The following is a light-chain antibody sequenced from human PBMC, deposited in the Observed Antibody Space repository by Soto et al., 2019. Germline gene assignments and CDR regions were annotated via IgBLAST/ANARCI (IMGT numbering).Light chain of an antibody. V-gene: IGLV2-11*01. CDR2: DVT. Sequence: QSALTQPRSVSGSPGQSVTISCTGTSGDVGAYDRVSWYQHHPTKAPKLIIYDVTNRPSGVSNRFSGSKSGNTASLTISGLQAEDEADYYCVSYTTSASYVFGTGTKLTVL. CDR3: VSYTTSASYV. J-gene: IGLJ1*01. CDR1: SGDVGAYDR.